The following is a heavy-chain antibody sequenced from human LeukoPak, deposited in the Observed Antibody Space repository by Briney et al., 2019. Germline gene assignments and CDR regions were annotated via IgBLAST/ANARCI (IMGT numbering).Heavy chain of an antibody. Sequence: PSETLSLTCTVSGGSISSYYWSWIRQPAGKGLEWIGRIYTSGSTNYNPSLKSRVTMSVDTSKNQFPLKLSSVTAADTAVYYCARDVGYGSSPSCLTWFDPWGQGTLLTVS. V-gene: IGHV4-4*07. D-gene: IGHD2-2*01. CDR3: ARDVGYGSSPSCLTWFDP. CDR2: IYTSGST. CDR1: GGSISSYY. J-gene: IGHJ5*02.